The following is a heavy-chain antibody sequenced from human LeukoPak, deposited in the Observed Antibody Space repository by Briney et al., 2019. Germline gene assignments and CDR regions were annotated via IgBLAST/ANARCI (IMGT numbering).Heavy chain of an antibody. CDR3: GRGYGPNSSGWDS. CDR2: IYYSGST. D-gene: IGHD6-19*01. CDR1: GGSISRNY. V-gene: IGHV4-59*01. Sequence: SETLSFTCTVSGGSISRNYWSWIRQPPGKGLEWIGYIYYSGSTNYNPSLKSRVTISVDTSKNQFSLKLTSVTAADTAVYYCGRGYGPNSSGWDSWGQGTLVTVSS. J-gene: IGHJ4*02.